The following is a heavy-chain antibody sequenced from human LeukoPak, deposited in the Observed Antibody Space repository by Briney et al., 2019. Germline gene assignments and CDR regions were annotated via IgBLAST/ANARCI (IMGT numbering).Heavy chain of an antibody. Sequence: LETLSLTCTVSGGSISSSSYYWGWIRQPPGKGLEWIGSIYYSGSTYYNPSLKSRVTISVDTSKNQFSLKLSSVTAADTAVYYCARAGVSYFDYWGQGTLVTVSS. V-gene: IGHV4-39*07. CDR2: IYYSGST. CDR3: ARAGVSYFDY. J-gene: IGHJ4*02. D-gene: IGHD7-27*01. CDR1: GGSISSSSYY.